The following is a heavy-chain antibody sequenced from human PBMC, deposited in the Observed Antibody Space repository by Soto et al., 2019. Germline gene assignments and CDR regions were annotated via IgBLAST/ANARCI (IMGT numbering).Heavy chain of an antibody. D-gene: IGHD6-19*01. CDR3: VQTTGWPAFDF. Sequence: EVQLVESGGGLIQPGGSLRLSCAASGFAVSSKYMTWVRQAPGKGLEWVSVIYGGGTTDYADSVKGRFTISRDTSKNTLYLQMNSLRAEDTAVYYCVQTTGWPAFDFWGQGTLVTVSS. CDR2: IYGGGTT. J-gene: IGHJ4*02. CDR1: GFAVSSKY. V-gene: IGHV3-53*01.